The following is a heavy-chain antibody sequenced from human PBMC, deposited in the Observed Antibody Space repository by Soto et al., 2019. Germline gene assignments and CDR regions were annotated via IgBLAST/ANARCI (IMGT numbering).Heavy chain of an antibody. V-gene: IGHV4-59*01. D-gene: IGHD2-2*03. Sequence: QVQLQESGPGLVKPSETLSLTCTVSGGSISYYYWSWIRQPPGKGLEWIGYMYYSGTTNYNPSLKSRVTISIDTSKNQFSLRLCSVTAADTAVYYCSRWILNSYLYFDLWGRCTLVTVSS. CDR2: MYYSGTT. J-gene: IGHJ2*01. CDR1: GGSISYYY. CDR3: SRWILNSYLYFDL.